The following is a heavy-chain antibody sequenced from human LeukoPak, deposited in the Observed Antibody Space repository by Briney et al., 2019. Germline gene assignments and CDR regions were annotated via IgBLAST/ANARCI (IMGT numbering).Heavy chain of an antibody. D-gene: IGHD3-3*01. J-gene: IGHJ4*02. CDR2: ISSSSSYI. CDR1: GFTFSRYT. Sequence: NPGGSLRLSCAVSGFTFSRYTMNWVRQAPGKGLEWVSSISSSSSYIYYADSVKGRFTISRDNAKNSVFLQMTSLRAEDTAVYYCARDFRFLDDYWGQGTLVSVSS. CDR3: ARDFRFLDDY. V-gene: IGHV3-21*01.